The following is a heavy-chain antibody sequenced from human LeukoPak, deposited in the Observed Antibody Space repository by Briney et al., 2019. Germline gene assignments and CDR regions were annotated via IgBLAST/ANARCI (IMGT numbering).Heavy chain of an antibody. Sequence: GGSLRLSCAASGFTFSSYAMHWVRQAPGKGLEWVAVISYDGSNKYYADSVKGRFTISRDNSKNTLYLQMNSLRAEDTAVYYCARGGYYYDSSGYFGGWFDPWGQGTRVTVSS. CDR3: ARGGYYYDSSGYFGGWFDP. J-gene: IGHJ5*02. D-gene: IGHD3-22*01. CDR2: ISYDGSNK. V-gene: IGHV3-30-3*01. CDR1: GFTFSSYA.